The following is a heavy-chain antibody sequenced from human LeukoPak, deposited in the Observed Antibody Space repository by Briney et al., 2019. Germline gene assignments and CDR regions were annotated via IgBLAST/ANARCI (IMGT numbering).Heavy chain of an antibody. CDR3: ARGGVGASAYYYHGLDV. J-gene: IGHJ6*02. D-gene: IGHD1-26*01. V-gene: IGHV1-2*02. CDR2: INPNSGVT. Sequence: ASVKVSCKASGYTFTGHYMHWVRQAPGQGLEWMGWINPNSGVTNYPQNFLGRVTMTRDTSISTAYMELSRLTSDDTAVYYCARGGVGASAYYYHGLDVWGQGTTVTVSS. CDR1: GYTFTGHY.